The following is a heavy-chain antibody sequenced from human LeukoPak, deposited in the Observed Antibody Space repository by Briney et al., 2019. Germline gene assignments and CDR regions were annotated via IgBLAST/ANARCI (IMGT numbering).Heavy chain of an antibody. CDR3: ARSPDIVVVPAAIRYYYYYMDV. CDR1: GYTFTSYG. V-gene: IGHV1-18*01. Sequence: ASVKVSCKASGYTFTSYGISWVRQAPGQGLEWMGWISAYNGNTNYAQKLQGRVTMTTDTSTSTAYMKLRSLRSDDTAVYYCARSPDIVVVPAAIRYYYYYMDVWGKGTTVTVSS. CDR2: ISAYNGNT. D-gene: IGHD2-2*01. J-gene: IGHJ6*03.